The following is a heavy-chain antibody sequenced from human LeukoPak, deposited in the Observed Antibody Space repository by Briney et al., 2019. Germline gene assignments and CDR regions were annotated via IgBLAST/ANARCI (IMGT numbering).Heavy chain of an antibody. CDR1: GFTFSSYG. J-gene: IGHJ4*02. V-gene: IGHV3-23*01. D-gene: IGHD5-18*01. CDR3: ARSGGYSYGYYPDY. Sequence: GRSLRLSCAASGFTFSSYGMSWVRQAPGKGLEWVSALSGSGGSTYYADSVKGRFTISRDNSKNTLYLQMNSLRAEDTAVYYCARSGGYSYGYYPDYWGQGTLVTVSS. CDR2: LSGSGGST.